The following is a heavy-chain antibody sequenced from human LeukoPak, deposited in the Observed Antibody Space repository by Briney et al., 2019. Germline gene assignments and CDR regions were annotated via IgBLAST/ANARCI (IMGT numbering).Heavy chain of an antibody. CDR3: ARDVVVVAARSENWFDP. Sequence: SVKVSCKASGGTFSSYAISWVRQAPGQGLEWMGGIIPIFGTANYAQKFQGRVTITADESTSTAYMELSSLRSEDAAVYYCARDVVVVAARSENWFDPWGQGTLVTVSS. V-gene: IGHV1-69*13. J-gene: IGHJ5*02. D-gene: IGHD2-15*01. CDR1: GGTFSSYA. CDR2: IIPIFGTA.